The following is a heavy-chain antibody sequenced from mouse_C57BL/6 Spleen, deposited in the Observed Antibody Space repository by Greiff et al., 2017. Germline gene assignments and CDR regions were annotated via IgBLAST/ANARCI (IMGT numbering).Heavy chain of an antibody. J-gene: IGHJ3*01. V-gene: IGHV3-6*01. Sequence: EVKLMESGPGLVKPSQSLSLTCSVTGYSFTSGYYWNWIRQFPGNKLEWMGYISYDGSNNYNPSLKNRISITRDTSKNQFFLKLNSVTTEDTATYYCARGNDYLADWGQGTLVTVSA. D-gene: IGHD2-4*01. CDR1: GYSFTSGYY. CDR2: ISYDGSN. CDR3: ARGNDYLAD.